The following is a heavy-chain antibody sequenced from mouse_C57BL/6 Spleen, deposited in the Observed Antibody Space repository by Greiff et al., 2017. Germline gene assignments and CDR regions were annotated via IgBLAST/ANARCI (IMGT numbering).Heavy chain of an antibody. D-gene: IGHD2-2*01. CDR3: ARDPVYYGYSYWYFDV. Sequence: EVQRVESGGGLVKPGGSLKLSCAASGFTFSSYAMSWVRQTPEKRLEWVATISDGGSYTYYPDNVKGRFTISRDNAKNNLYLQMSHLKSEDTAMYYCARDPVYYGYSYWYFDVWGTGTTVTVSS. CDR2: ISDGGSYT. J-gene: IGHJ1*03. V-gene: IGHV5-4*01. CDR1: GFTFSSYA.